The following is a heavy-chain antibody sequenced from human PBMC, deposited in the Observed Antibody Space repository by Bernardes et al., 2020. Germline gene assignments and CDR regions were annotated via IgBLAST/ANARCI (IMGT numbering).Heavy chain of an antibody. CDR1: GGSISSSSYY. CDR2: IYYSGST. J-gene: IGHJ4*02. D-gene: IGHD5-18*01. CDR3: ARHLGYSYGYIDY. V-gene: IGHV4-39*01. Sequence: SETLSLTCTVSGGSISSSSYYWGWIRQPPGKGLEWIGSIYYSGSTYYNPSLKSRVTISVDTSKNQFSLKLSSVTAADTAVYYCARHLGYSYGYIDYWGQGTLVTVSS.